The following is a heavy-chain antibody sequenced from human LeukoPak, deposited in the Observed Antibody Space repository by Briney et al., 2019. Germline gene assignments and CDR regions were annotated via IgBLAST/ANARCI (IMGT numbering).Heavy chain of an antibody. J-gene: IGHJ4*02. CDR1: GFIFSSYP. CDR2: ISHDGSNK. CDR3: TRSVVTTADFDY. D-gene: IGHD2-21*02. Sequence: SLRLSCAASGFIFSSYPMHWVRQAPGLGLQWVAVISHDGSNKLYEDSVKGRFTISRDNSKSTLYLHLNIPRPEDTAMYYCTRSVVTTADFDYWGQGTLVIVSS. V-gene: IGHV3-30*01.